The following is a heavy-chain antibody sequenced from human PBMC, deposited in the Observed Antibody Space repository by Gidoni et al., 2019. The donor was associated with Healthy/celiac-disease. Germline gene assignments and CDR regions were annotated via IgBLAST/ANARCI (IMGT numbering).Heavy chain of an antibody. J-gene: IGHJ5*02. CDR1: GFPLCSYS. V-gene: IGHV3-48*02. CDR3: ARDSGRYGDYWFDP. Sequence: EVQLVESGGGLVQPGGSLRLSCAASGFPLCSYSMTWRRQAPGKGLEWVSYISSSSSTIYYADSVKGRFTISRDNAKNSLYLQMNSLRDEDTAVYYCARDSGRYGDYWFDPWGQGTLVTVSS. CDR2: ISSSSSTI. D-gene: IGHD4-17*01.